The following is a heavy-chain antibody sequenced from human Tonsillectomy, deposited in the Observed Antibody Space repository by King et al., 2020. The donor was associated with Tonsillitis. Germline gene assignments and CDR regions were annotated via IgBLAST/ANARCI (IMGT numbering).Heavy chain of an antibody. CDR2: ISSSSSTI. CDR1: GFTFSSYS. J-gene: IGHJ6*04. Sequence: VQLVESGGGLVQPGGSLRLSCAASGFTFSSYSMNWVRQAPGKGLEWVSYISSSSSTIYYADSVKGRFTISRDNAKNSLYLQMNSLRAEDTAVYYCAREGKILEWLLTTYGMDVWGKGTTVTVSS. CDR3: AREGKILEWLLTTYGMDV. V-gene: IGHV3-48*01. D-gene: IGHD3-3*01.